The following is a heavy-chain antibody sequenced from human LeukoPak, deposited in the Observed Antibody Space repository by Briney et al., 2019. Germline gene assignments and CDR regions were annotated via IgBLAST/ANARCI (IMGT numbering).Heavy chain of an antibody. Sequence: ASVKVSCKASGYTFTGYYMHWVRQAPGQGLEWMGWINPSSGGTNYAQKFQGRVTMTRDTSISTAYMELSRLRSDDTAVYYCARGRTPAAATNAFDIWGQGTMVTVSS. J-gene: IGHJ3*02. CDR3: ARGRTPAAATNAFDI. CDR1: GYTFTGYY. V-gene: IGHV1-2*02. CDR2: INPSSGGT. D-gene: IGHD2-2*01.